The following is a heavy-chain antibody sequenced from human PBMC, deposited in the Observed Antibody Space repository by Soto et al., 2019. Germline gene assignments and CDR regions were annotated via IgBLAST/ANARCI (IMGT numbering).Heavy chain of an antibody. CDR3: APLSVSLSGPYGIHV. D-gene: IGHD2-15*01. V-gene: IGHV4-39*01. Sequence: SETLSLTCRVSGYSVTSSDYYWAWIRQPPGKGLEWIGSMFYSGLTYYNPSLKSRVTLSVDTSKNQFSVRLNSVTAADTAVYYCAPLSVSLSGPYGIHVWGQGTTVTVSS. J-gene: IGHJ6*02. CDR2: MFYSGLT. CDR1: GYSVTSSDYY.